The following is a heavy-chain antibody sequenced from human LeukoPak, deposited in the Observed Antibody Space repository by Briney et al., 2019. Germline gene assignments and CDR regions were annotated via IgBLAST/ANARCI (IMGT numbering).Heavy chain of an antibody. CDR2: TYYRSKWYN. CDR1: GDSVSSNSAA. CDR3: ARDIPTRDFVYYYYYGMDV. J-gene: IGHJ6*02. Sequence: SQTLSLTCAISGDSVSSNSAAWNWIRQSPSRGLEWLGRTYYRSKWYNDYAVSVKSRITINPDTSKNQFSLKLSSVTAADTAVYYCARDIPTRDFVYYYYYGMDVWGQGTTVTVSS. D-gene: IGHD2-2*02. V-gene: IGHV6-1*01.